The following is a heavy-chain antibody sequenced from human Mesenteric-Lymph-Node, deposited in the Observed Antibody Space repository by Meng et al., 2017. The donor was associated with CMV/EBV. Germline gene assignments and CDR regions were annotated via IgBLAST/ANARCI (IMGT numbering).Heavy chain of an antibody. V-gene: IGHV3-74*01. J-gene: IGHJ4*02. D-gene: IGHD3-3*01. CDR2: INSDGSST. Sequence: GESLKISCAASGFTFSSYWMHWVRQAPGKGLAWVSRINSDGSSTSYADSVKGRFTISRDNAKNTLYLQMNSLRAEDTAVYYCAGITIFGVDMGDYWGQGTLVTVSS. CDR1: GFTFSSYW. CDR3: AGITIFGVDMGDY.